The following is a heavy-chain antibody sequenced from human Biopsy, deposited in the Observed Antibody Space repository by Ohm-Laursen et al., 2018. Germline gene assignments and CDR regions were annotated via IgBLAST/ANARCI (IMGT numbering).Heavy chain of an antibody. CDR1: GGSINSYY. J-gene: IGHJ4*02. CDR2: LFTSGTT. CDR3: VRGGSGSFPFDY. V-gene: IGHV4-4*07. D-gene: IGHD3-10*01. Sequence: SQTLSLTCTVSGGSINSYYWSWMRQPAGKGLEWIGRLFTSGTTNYSPSLNNRVTMSVDTSKNQFSLRLTSVTAADTAVYYCVRGGSGSFPFDYWGSGTLVTVSS.